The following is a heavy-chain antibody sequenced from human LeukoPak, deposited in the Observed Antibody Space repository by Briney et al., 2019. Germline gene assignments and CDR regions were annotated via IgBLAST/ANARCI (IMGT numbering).Heavy chain of an antibody. D-gene: IGHD3-9*01. J-gene: IGHJ4*02. CDR2: INPNSGGT. CDR3: ARKALTGYQYDY. Sequence: ASVKVSCKASGYTFTGYYMHWVRQAPGQGLEWMGWINPNSGGTNYAQKFQGRVTMTRDTSISTAYMALSRLRSDATAVYYCARKALTGYQYDYWGQGTLVTVSS. V-gene: IGHV1-2*02. CDR1: GYTFTGYY.